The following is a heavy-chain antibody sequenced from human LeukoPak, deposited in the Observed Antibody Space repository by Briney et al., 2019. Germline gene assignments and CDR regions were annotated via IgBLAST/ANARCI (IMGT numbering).Heavy chain of an antibody. CDR1: GFTFSSYA. Sequence: GGSLRLSCAASGFTFSSYAMHWVRQAPGKGLEWVAVISYDGSNKYYADSVKGRFAISRDNSRNTLYLQMNSLRAEDTAVYYCARPTGYCSSTSCFSGDYWGQGTLVTVSS. D-gene: IGHD2-2*01. CDR3: ARPTGYCSSTSCFSGDY. CDR2: ISYDGSNK. V-gene: IGHV3-30*09. J-gene: IGHJ4*02.